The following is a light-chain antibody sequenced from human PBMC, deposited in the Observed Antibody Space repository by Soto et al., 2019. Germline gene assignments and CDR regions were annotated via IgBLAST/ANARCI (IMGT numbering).Light chain of an antibody. Sequence: EIVLTQSPGTLSLSPGERATLSCRASQSVSNSYLAWYQQKPGQAPRLLIYGASSRATGIPDRFSGSGSGTDFTLTISRLEPEDFAVYYCQQYGSSPPFTFGRGTKVEIK. CDR3: QQYGSSPPFT. V-gene: IGKV3-20*01. CDR1: QSVSNSY. CDR2: GAS. J-gene: IGKJ4*01.